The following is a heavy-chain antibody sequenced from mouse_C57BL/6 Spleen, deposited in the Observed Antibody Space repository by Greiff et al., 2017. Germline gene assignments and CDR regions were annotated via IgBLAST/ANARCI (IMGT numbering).Heavy chain of an antibody. D-gene: IGHD2-4*01. V-gene: IGHV1-69*01. CDR1: GYTFTSYW. Sequence: VQLQQPGAELVMPGASVKLSCKASGYTFTSYWMHWVKQRPGQGLEWIGEIDPSDSYTNYNQKFKGKSTLTVDKSSSTAYMQLSSLTSEDSAVDYCARCPYDYDPYWYFDVWGTGTTVTVAS. CDR2: IDPSDSYT. J-gene: IGHJ1*03. CDR3: ARCPYDYDPYWYFDV.